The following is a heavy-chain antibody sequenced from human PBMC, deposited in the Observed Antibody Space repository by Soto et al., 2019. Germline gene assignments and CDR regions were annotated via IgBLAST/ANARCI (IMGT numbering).Heavy chain of an antibody. Sequence: SETLSLTCAVYGGSFSGYYWSWIRQPPGKGLEWIGEINHSGSTNYNPSLKSRVTISVDTSKNQFSLKLSSVTAADTAVYYCARLPYDILTGHYINYYGMDVWGQGTTVTVSS. CDR2: INHSGST. V-gene: IGHV4-34*01. D-gene: IGHD3-9*01. J-gene: IGHJ6*02. CDR1: GGSFSGYY. CDR3: ARLPYDILTGHYINYYGMDV.